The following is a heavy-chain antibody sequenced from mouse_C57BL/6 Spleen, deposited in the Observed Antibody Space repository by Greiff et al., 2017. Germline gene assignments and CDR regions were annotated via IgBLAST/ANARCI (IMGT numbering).Heavy chain of an antibody. Sequence: VQLQQPGAELVKPGASVKLSCKASGYTFTSYWMHWVKQRPGRGLEWIGRIDPNSGGTKYNEKFKSKATLTVDKPSSTAYMQLRRLTSEDSAVYDCARGSSTGVADWYFDVWGTGTTVTVSS. CDR2: IDPNSGGT. V-gene: IGHV1-72*01. CDR1: GYTFTSYW. D-gene: IGHD1-1*01. J-gene: IGHJ1*03. CDR3: ARGSSTGVADWYFDV.